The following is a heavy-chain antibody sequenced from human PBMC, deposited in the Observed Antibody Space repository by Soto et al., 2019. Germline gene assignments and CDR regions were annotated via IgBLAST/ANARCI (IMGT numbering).Heavy chain of an antibody. V-gene: IGHV3-23*01. J-gene: IGHJ4*02. CDR1: GLPLREKA. CDR3: AEVDFKPWGHIVGAVDFDY. Sequence: GGSRRLYCSAYGLPLREKAMLWVGHAPGKGLEWVSAISCSGGSTYYADSVKGRYTISRDNSKNTLYLQMNSLRAEDTAVYYWAEVDFKPWGHIVGAVDFDYWGQGTLGPGSS. CDR2: ISCSGGST. D-gene: IGHD1-26*01.